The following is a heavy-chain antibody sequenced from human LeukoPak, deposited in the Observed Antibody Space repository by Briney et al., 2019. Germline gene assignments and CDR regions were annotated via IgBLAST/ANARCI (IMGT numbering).Heavy chain of an antibody. CDR3: ARGPSDYGDYLFDY. V-gene: IGHV4-34*01. CDR2: INHSEST. Sequence: KPSETLSLTCAVYGGSLSGYYWSWIRQPPGKGLEWIGEINHSESTNYNPSLKSRVTISVDTSKNQFSLKLSSVTAADTAVYYCARGPSDYGDYLFDYWGQGTLVTVSS. CDR1: GGSLSGYY. D-gene: IGHD4-17*01. J-gene: IGHJ4*02.